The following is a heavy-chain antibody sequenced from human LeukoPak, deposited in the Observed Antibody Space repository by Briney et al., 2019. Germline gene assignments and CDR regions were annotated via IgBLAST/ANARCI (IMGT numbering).Heavy chain of an antibody. J-gene: IGHJ4*02. CDR3: TRLATGSSRDY. CDR2: IENDGGDT. CDR1: GFTFSHYW. V-gene: IGHV3-7*01. Sequence: GGSLRLSCAASGFTFSHYWMSWVRQSPGNGLEWVATIENDGGDTLYADSVKGRLTSSRDDAKSSLFLQFHSLRVDDTAVYYCTRLATGSSRDYWGQGTLVTVSP. D-gene: IGHD2-15*01.